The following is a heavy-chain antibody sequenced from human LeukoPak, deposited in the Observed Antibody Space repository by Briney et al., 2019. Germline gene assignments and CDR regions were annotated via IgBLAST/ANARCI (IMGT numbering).Heavy chain of an antibody. V-gene: IGHV1-24*01. D-gene: IGHD5-18*01. J-gene: IGHJ4*02. CDR2: FDPEDGET. CDR3: ATTDTAMVHASLDY. CDR1: GYTLTELS. Sequence: GASVTVSCKVSGYTLTELSMHWVRQAPGKGLEWMGGFDPEDGETIYAQKFQGRVTMTEDTSTDTAYMELSSLRSEDTAVYYCATTDTAMVHASLDYWGQGTLVTVSS.